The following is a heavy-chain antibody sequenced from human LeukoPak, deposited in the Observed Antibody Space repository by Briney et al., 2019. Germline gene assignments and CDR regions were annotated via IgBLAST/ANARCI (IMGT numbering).Heavy chain of an antibody. CDR3: ARSGSGWAFDI. D-gene: IGHD3-3*01. Sequence: GASLRLFCAASGFTFSSHAMSWVRQAPGKGLEWVSGISGSGGSTNYADSVKGRFTISRDNSKNTLYLQMNSLRAEDTAVYYCARSGSGWAFDIWGQGTMVTVSS. CDR2: ISGSGGST. CDR1: GFTFSSHA. J-gene: IGHJ3*02. V-gene: IGHV3-23*01.